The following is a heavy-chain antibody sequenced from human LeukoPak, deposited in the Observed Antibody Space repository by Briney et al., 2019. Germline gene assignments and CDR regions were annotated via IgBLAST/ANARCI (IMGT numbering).Heavy chain of an antibody. CDR2: ISDSGAST. Sequence: PGGSLRLSCAASGFTFSSYAMSWVRQASGKGLEWVSGISDSGASTYYADSVKGRFTISRDNSKNTVYLQMNSLRAEDTAVYYCAKRERFIVATSPWGQGTLVIVSS. V-gene: IGHV3-23*01. J-gene: IGHJ4*02. CDR1: GFTFSSYA. D-gene: IGHD5-12*01. CDR3: AKRERFIVATSP.